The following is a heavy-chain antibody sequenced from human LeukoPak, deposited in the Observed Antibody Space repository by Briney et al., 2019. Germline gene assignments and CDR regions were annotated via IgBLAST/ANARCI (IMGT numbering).Heavy chain of an antibody. D-gene: IGHD2-15*01. CDR1: GFTFSNAW. J-gene: IGHJ4*02. V-gene: IGHV3-23*01. CDR2: ISGSGGST. Sequence: PGGSLRLSCAASGFTFSNAWMSWVRQAPGKGLEWVSAISGSGGSTYYADSVKGRFTISRDNSKNTLYLQLNSLRAEDTAVYYCAKGGDVVVVAATMDYWGQGTLVTVSS. CDR3: AKGGDVVVVAATMDY.